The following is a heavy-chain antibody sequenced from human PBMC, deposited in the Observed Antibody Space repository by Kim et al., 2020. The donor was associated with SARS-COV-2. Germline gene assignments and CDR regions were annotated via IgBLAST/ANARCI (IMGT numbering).Heavy chain of an antibody. CDR2: IKSKPDGGAT. J-gene: IGHJ6*02. D-gene: IGHD1-26*01. CDR1: GFSLSDAW. V-gene: IGHV3-15*05. Sequence: GGSLRLSCAASGFSLSDAWMSWVRQAPGKGLEWVGHIKSKPDGGATLYAAPVKGRFTVSRDDSKNTLFLEMNSLRIEDTAVYFCFVDRVASYSYYYDLGVGGRGTTVTVSS. CDR3: FVDRVASYSYYYDLGV.